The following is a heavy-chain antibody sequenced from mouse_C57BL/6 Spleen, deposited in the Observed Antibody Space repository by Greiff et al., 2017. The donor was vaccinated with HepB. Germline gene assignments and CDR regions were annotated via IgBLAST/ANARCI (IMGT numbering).Heavy chain of an antibody. Sequence: QVQLQQPGAELVKPGASVKMSCKASGYTFTSYWITWVKQRPGQGLEWIGDIYPGSGSTNYNEKFKSKATLTVDTSSSTAYMQLSSLTSEDSAVYYCARYGNYDGGAWFAYWGQGTLVTVSA. CDR3: ARYGNYDGGAWFAY. V-gene: IGHV1-55*01. J-gene: IGHJ3*01. CDR2: IYPGSGST. CDR1: GYTFTSYW. D-gene: IGHD2-1*01.